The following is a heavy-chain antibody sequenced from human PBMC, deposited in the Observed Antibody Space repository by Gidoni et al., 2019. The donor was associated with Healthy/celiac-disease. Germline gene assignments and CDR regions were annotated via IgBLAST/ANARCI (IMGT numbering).Heavy chain of an antibody. CDR3: TTDYDILTGPIDY. Sequence: EVQLVESGGGLVKPGGSLRLSCAASGFTFRNAWMRWVRQAPGKGLEWVGRIKSKTDGGTTDYAAPVKGRCTISRDDSKNTLYLQMNSLKTEDTAVYYCTTDYDILTGPIDYWGQGTLVTVSS. J-gene: IGHJ4*02. D-gene: IGHD3-9*01. V-gene: IGHV3-15*01. CDR2: IKSKTDGGTT. CDR1: GFTFRNAW.